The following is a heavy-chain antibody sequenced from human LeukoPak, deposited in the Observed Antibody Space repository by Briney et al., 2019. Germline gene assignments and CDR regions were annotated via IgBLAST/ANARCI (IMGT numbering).Heavy chain of an antibody. J-gene: IGHJ3*01. D-gene: IGHD2-2*01. V-gene: IGHV3-7*01. CDR2: TKQDGSEK. CDR3: ARERNVAVVTAFDV. CDR1: GFIFNNYW. Sequence: GGSLRLSCAGSGFIFNNYWMSWVRQAPGKGLEWVANTKQDGSEKYYLDSVKGRFSISRDNAKNSLYLQVNTLRPEDTAVYYCARERNVAVVTAFDVWGQGTVVTVSS.